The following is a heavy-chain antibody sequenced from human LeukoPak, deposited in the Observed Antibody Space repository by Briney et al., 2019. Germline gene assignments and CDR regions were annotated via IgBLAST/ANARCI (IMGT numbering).Heavy chain of an antibody. CDR3: ARWVTTEYYFDY. CDR2: IYHSGST. CDR1: GGSISSGGYS. V-gene: IGHV4-30-2*01. J-gene: IGHJ4*02. Sequence: PSETLSLTCAVSGGSISSGGYSWSWIRQPPGKGLEWIGYIYHSGSTYYNPSIKSRVTISVDRSKNQFSLKLSSVTAADTAVYYCARWVTTEYYFDYWGQGTLVTVSS. D-gene: IGHD4-17*01.